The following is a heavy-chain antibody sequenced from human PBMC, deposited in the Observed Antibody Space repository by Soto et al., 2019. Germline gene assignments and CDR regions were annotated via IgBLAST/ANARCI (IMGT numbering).Heavy chain of an antibody. CDR3: ARACGDI. J-gene: IGHJ3*02. V-gene: IGHV1-18*01. Sequence: QVQLVQSGAEVKKPGASVKVSCKDSGYTFTSYGIRWVRQAPGQGLEWMGWFSAYNGNTNYAQQVQGRVTMTTDTSTSTASVELRSLRSADTDVYYCARACGDIWGQGTMVTVSS. CDR2: FSAYNGNT. CDR1: GYTFTSYG. D-gene: IGHD2-21*01.